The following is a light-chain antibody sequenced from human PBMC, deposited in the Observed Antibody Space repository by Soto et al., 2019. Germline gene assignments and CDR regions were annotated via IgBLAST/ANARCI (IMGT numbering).Light chain of an antibody. Sequence: EIVMTQSPATLSVSPGERATLSCRASQSVSSNLAWYQQKPGQAPRLLIYGASTRATGIPARFSGSGSGTEFTLTISSLQSEDFAVYYCRQYNNWPPPFGQGTRLEIK. CDR2: GAS. J-gene: IGKJ5*01. CDR1: QSVSSN. V-gene: IGKV3-15*01. CDR3: RQYNNWPPP.